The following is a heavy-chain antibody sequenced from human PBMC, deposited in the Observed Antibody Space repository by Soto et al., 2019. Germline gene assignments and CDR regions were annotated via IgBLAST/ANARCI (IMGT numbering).Heavy chain of an antibody. CDR1: GFTFSGST. V-gene: IGHV3-73*01. CDR3: YIWFGEYGGY. D-gene: IGHD3-10*01. Sequence: DVQLVESGGGLVQPGGSLKLSCAASGFTFSGSTIHWVRQASGKGLEWVGRIRSKPNSYATAYAASVKDRFTISRDDSKNTAYLQMNGLKPDDTAVYFCYIWFGEYGGYWGQGTLVTVSS. J-gene: IGHJ4*02. CDR2: IRSKPNSYAT.